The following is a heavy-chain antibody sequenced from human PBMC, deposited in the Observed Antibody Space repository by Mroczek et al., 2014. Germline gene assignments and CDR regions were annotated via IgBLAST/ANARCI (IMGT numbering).Heavy chain of an antibody. Sequence: ESGGGVVQPGRSLRLSCAASGFTFSSYAMHWVRQAPGKGLEWVAVISYDGSNKYYADSVKGRFTISRDNSKNTLYLQMNSLRAEDTAVYYCARDLIAVADNWFDPWGQGTLVTVSS. D-gene: IGHD6-19*01. V-gene: IGHV3-30-3*01. CDR3: ARDLIAVADNWFDP. CDR1: GFTFSSYA. J-gene: IGHJ5*02. CDR2: ISYDGSNK.